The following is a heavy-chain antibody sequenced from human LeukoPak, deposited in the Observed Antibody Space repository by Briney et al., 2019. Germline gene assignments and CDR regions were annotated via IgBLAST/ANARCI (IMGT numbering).Heavy chain of an antibody. CDR3: ARSCNCSGGSCYIDY. CDR2: IHYSGST. V-gene: IGHV4-59*01. Sequence: SETLSLTCTVSGGSISPYYWSWIRQPPGKGLEWIGYIHYSGSTNYNPSLKSRVSMSVDTSKNQFSLKLNSVTAADTAVYYCARSCNCSGGSCYIDYWGQGTLVTVSS. J-gene: IGHJ4*02. D-gene: IGHD2-15*01. CDR1: GGSISPYY.